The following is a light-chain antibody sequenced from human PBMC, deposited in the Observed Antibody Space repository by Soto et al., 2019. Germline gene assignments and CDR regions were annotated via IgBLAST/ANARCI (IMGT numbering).Light chain of an antibody. CDR3: QHYITSLTT. Sequence: EIVMTQSPATLSVSPCERATLSCMASQSVVTNLACYRQKPGQAPRLLIYGASSRATGIPDRFSGSGSGTDFTLTISRLEPEDFAVYYCQHYITSLTTFGQGTKVHI. CDR2: GAS. J-gene: IGKJ1*01. CDR1: QSVVTN. V-gene: IGKV3D-15*01.